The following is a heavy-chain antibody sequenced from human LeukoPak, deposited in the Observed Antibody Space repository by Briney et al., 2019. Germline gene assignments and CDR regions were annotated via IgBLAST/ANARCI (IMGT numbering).Heavy chain of an antibody. CDR3: AREGWIYDSSGYYQGHYFDY. CDR1: GFTFSDYY. V-gene: IGHV3-11*04. Sequence: GGSLRLSCAASGFTFSDYYMSWIRQAPGKGLEWVSYISSSGSTIYYADSVKGRFTISRDNAKNSLYLQMNSLRAEDTAVYYCAREGWIYDSSGYYQGHYFDYWGQGTLVTVSS. CDR2: ISSSGSTI. D-gene: IGHD3-22*01. J-gene: IGHJ4*02.